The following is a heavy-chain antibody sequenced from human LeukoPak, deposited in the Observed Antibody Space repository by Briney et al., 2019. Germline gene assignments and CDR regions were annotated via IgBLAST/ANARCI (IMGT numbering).Heavy chain of an antibody. CDR2: ISSRSSYI. Sequence: NPGGSLRLSCAASGFTFSSYPMHWVRQAPGKGLEWVSSISSRSSYIYYADSVKGRFTISRDNAKNSLYLQMNSLRAEDTAVYYCAREIRSSSVFDYWGQGTPVTVSS. J-gene: IGHJ4*02. D-gene: IGHD6-6*01. CDR1: GFTFSSYP. V-gene: IGHV3-21*01. CDR3: AREIRSSSVFDY.